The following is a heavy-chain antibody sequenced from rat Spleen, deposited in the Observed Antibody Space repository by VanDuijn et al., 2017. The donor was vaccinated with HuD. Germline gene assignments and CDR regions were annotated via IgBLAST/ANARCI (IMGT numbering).Heavy chain of an antibody. CDR1: GFTFSTAW. J-gene: IGHJ2*01. V-gene: IGHV6-6*01. Sequence: EVQVLESGGGLVQPGNSLKLSCATSGFTFSTAWMYWYRQFPEKRLEWVARIKAKSNNYATDYTESVKGRFTISRDDSKSSIYLQMNNLKEEDTAIYYCALVTYYGYNGHYWGQGVMVTVSS. CDR3: ALVTYYGYNGHY. CDR2: IKAKSNNYAT. D-gene: IGHD1-9*01.